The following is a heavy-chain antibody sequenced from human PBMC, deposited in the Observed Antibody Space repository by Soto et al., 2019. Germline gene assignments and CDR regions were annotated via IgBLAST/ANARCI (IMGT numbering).Heavy chain of an antibody. J-gene: IGHJ4*02. D-gene: IGHD6-19*01. CDR3: ARAATSGWADY. CDR2: INHSGST. CDR1: GGSFSCYY. Sequence: PSETLSLTCAVYGGSFSCYYWSWIRQPPGKGLEWIGEINHSGSTNYNPSLKSRVTISVDTSKNQFSLKLSSVTAADTAVYYCARAATSGWADYWGQGTLVTVSS. V-gene: IGHV4-34*01.